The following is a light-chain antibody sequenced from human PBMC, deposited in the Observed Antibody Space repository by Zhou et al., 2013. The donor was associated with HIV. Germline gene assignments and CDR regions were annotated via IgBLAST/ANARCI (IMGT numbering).Light chain of an antibody. CDR3: QQYDILPIT. J-gene: IGKJ4*01. V-gene: IGKV1-33*01. Sequence: DIQMTQSPSSLSASVGDRVTITCQASQDINNYLNWYQHKPGKAPKLLIYDASNLETGVPSRFSGSGSGTDFTFTISSLQPEDIATYYCQQYDILPITFGGRVRRWRSN. CDR2: DAS. CDR1: QDINNY.